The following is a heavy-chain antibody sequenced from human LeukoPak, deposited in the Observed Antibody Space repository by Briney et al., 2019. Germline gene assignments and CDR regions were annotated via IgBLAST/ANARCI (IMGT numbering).Heavy chain of an antibody. V-gene: IGHV3-23*01. CDR1: GVTYGRYG. CDR3: AKNGGSQCYSHLDW. D-gene: IGHD2-15*01. J-gene: IGHJ4*02. CDR2: TSESGGST. Sequence: LTLLFAAAGVTYGRYGITCGRHTLKKELEWISGTSESGGSTYYANSVKGRFTISRDNSKNTLYLQMNSMRAEDTAVYYCAKNGGSQCYSHLDWWGQGTLVTVSS.